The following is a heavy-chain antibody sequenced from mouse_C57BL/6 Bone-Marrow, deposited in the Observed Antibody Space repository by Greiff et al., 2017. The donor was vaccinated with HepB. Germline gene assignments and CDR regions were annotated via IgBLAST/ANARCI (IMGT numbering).Heavy chain of an antibody. Sequence: VQLQESGAELVKPGASVKISCKASGYAFSSYWMNWVKQRPGKGLEWIGQIYPGDGDTNYNGKFKGKATLTADKSSSTAYMQLSSLTSEDSAVYFCARGDYYGSPYSAMDDWGQGTSVTVSS. D-gene: IGHD1-1*01. J-gene: IGHJ4*01. V-gene: IGHV1-80*01. CDR2: IYPGDGDT. CDR1: GYAFSSYW. CDR3: ARGDYYGSPYSAMDD.